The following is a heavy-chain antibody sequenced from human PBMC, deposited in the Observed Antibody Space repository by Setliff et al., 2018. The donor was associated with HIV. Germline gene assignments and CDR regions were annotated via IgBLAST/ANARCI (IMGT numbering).Heavy chain of an antibody. CDR1: GDSIRNDY. CDR3: ARGASMIFGVVIPFSFYYYMDV. D-gene: IGHD3-3*01. J-gene: IGHJ6*03. Sequence: SETLSLTCTVSGDSIRNDYWTWIRQSPEKGLEWIAYISYTGGTNYNPSLKSRVTLSLDASKNQISLKLLSVIAADTAMYYCARGASMIFGVVIPFSFYYYMDVWGKGTTVTVSS. CDR2: ISYTGGT. V-gene: IGHV4-59*01.